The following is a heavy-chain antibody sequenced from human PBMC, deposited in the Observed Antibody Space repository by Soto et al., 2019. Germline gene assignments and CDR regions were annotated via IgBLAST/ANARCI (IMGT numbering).Heavy chain of an antibody. Sequence: SETLSLTCAVHGGSFSGYYWSWIRQPPGKGLEWIGEINHSGSTNYNPSLKSRVTISVDTSKNQFSLKLSSVTAADTAVYYCARRPGPLYCSGGSCYNSWFDPWGQGTLVTSPQ. CDR1: GGSFSGYY. CDR3: ARRPGPLYCSGGSCYNSWFDP. V-gene: IGHV4-34*01. D-gene: IGHD2-15*01. CDR2: INHSGST. J-gene: IGHJ5*02.